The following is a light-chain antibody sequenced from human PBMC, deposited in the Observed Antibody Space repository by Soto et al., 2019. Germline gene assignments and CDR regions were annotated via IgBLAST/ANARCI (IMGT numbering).Light chain of an antibody. CDR2: KAS. CDR1: QSISSW. Sequence: DIQMTQSPSTLSASVGDRVTITCRASQSISSWLAWYQQKPGKAPKLLIYKASSLESGVPSRFSGSGSETDLTLTILRLQPYDFSNYYRQQYNSYPTFGGGTKVEIK. CDR3: QQYNSYPT. J-gene: IGKJ4*01. V-gene: IGKV1-5*03.